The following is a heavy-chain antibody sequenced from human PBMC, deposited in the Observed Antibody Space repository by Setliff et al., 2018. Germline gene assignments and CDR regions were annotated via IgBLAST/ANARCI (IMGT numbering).Heavy chain of an antibody. V-gene: IGHV1-69*13. Sequence: ASVKVSCKASGGTFSSYAFSWVRQAPGQGLEWMGGIIPIFGTANYAQKFQGRVTITADESTSTAYMELSSLRAEDTAVYYCGRVLEPNYDIFTGYYYYYYYGMDVWGQGTTVTVSS. J-gene: IGHJ6*02. CDR2: IIPIFGTA. D-gene: IGHD3-9*01. CDR3: GRVLEPNYDIFTGYYYYYYYGMDV. CDR1: GGTFSSYA.